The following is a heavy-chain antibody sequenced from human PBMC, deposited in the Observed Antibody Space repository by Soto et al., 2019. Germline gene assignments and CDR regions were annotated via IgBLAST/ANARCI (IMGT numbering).Heavy chain of an antibody. CDR1: GGSFSGYY. CDR3: ARVSPYYDSSGYNDY. D-gene: IGHD3-22*01. J-gene: IGHJ4*02. CDR2: INHSGST. V-gene: IGHV4-34*01. Sequence: QVQLQQWGAGLLKPSETLSLTCAVYGGSFSGYYWSWIRQPPGKGLEWIGEINHSGSTNYNPSLKIRFTISVDTSKNQFALKLSSVTAADTAVYYCARVSPYYDSSGYNDYWGQGTLVTVSS.